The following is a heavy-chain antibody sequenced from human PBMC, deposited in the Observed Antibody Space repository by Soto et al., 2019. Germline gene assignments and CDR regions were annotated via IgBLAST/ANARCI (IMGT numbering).Heavy chain of an antibody. V-gene: IGHV1-18*01. J-gene: IGHJ4*02. CDR2: ISAYNGNT. CDR1: GYTFTSYG. CDR3: ARVEGSGSYYNPSTFDY. D-gene: IGHD3-10*01. Sequence: QVQLVQSGAEVKKPGASVKVSCKASGYTFTSYGISWVRQAPGQGLEWMGWISAYNGNTNYARKLQGRVTMTTDTSTSTAYMELRSLRSDDTAVYYCARVEGSGSYYNPSTFDYWGQGTLVTVSS.